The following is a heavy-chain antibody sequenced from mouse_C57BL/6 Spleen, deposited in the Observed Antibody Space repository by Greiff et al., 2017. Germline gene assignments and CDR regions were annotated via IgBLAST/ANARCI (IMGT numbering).Heavy chain of an antibody. CDR1: GYTFTDYY. CDR2: INPNNGGT. V-gene: IGHV1-26*01. D-gene: IGHD2-4*01. J-gene: IGHJ3*01. CDR3: ARWGLRDAFAY. Sequence: EVKLQQSGPELVKPGASVKISCKASGYTFTDYYMNWVKQSHGKSLEWIGDINPNNGGTSYNQKFKGKATLTVDKSSSTAYMELRSLTSEDSAVYYCARWGLRDAFAYWGQGTLVTVSA.